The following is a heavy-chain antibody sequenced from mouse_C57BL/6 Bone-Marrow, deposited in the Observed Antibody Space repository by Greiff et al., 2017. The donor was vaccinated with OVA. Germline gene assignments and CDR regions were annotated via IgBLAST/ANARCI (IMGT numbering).Heavy chain of an antibody. CDR1: GFTFSDYG. CDR2: ISSGSSTI. J-gene: IGHJ4*01. Sequence: EVKLMESGGGLVKPGGSLKLSCAASGFTFSDYGMHWVRQAPEKGLEWVAYISSGSSTIYYADTVKGRFTISRDNAKNTLFLQMTSLRSEDTAMYYCARQGYYGLYAMDYWGQGTSVTVSS. CDR3: ARQGYYGLYAMDY. V-gene: IGHV5-17*01. D-gene: IGHD1-1*01.